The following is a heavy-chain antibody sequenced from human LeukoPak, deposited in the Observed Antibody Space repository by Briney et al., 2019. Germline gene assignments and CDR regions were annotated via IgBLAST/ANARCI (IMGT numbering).Heavy chain of an antibody. CDR3: ARTYGSGSYLGGY. J-gene: IGHJ4*02. V-gene: IGHV1-69*13. CDR1: GGTLSSYA. D-gene: IGHD3-10*01. Sequence: SVKVSCKASGGTLSSYAISWVRQAPGQGLEWMGGIIPIFGTANYAQKFQGRVTITADESTSTAYMELSSLRSEDTAVYYCARTYGSGSYLGGYWGQGTLVTVSS. CDR2: IIPIFGTA.